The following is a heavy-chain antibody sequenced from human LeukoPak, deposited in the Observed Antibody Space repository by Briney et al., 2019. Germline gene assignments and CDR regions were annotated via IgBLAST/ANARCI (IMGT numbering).Heavy chain of an antibody. CDR2: ISGSGGST. D-gene: IGHD3-22*01. V-gene: IGHV3-23*01. CDR1: GSTFSSYA. CDR3: AKDYYYDSSGRYVDWFDY. Sequence: TGGSLRLSCAASGSTFSSYAMSWVRQAPGKGLEWVSAISGSGGSTYYADSVKGRFTISRDNSKNTLYLQMNSLRAEDTAVYYCAKDYYYDSSGRYVDWFDYWGQGTLVTVSS. J-gene: IGHJ4*02.